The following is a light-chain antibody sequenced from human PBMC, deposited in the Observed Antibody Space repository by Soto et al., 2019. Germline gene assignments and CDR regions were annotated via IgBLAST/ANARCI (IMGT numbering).Light chain of an antibody. CDR1: NSNIGSKT. CDR2: SNH. V-gene: IGLV1-44*01. CDR3: STWDDRLNGVV. J-gene: IGLJ2*01. Sequence: QSVLTQPPSASGTPGQRVTISCSGSNSNIGSKTVNWYQHLPGTAPKLLIYSNHHRPSGVPDRFSASKSGTSASLAISGLQSEDEADYYCSTWDDRLNGVVFGGGTPLTVL.